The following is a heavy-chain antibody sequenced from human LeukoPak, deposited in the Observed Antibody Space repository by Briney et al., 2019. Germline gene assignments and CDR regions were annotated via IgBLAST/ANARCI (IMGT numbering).Heavy chain of an antibody. CDR2: KWYDGSNK. J-gene: IGHJ3*02. V-gene: IGHV3-33*08. Sequence: GRSRRLSRAASVFTFSRYCMHWVRQAPGKGREGVAVKWYDGSNKYYADSVKGRFIMSRDNSKNTLYLHMSSLKTEDTAVYYCARDKRYSSSWYNGGAFDIWGQGTMVTVSS. CDR1: VFTFSRYC. D-gene: IGHD6-13*01. CDR3: ARDKRYSSSWYNGGAFDI.